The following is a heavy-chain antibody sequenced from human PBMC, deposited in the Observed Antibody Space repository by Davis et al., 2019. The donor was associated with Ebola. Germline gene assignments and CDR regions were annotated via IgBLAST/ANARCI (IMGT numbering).Heavy chain of an antibody. CDR2: IYLGDSDT. D-gene: IGHD2-8*02. CDR3: ASLRRTITGMDDAFDI. CDR1: GYTFTRNW. Sequence: GESLKISCKGSGYTFTRNWIGWVRQMPGKGLEWMGIIYLGDSDTRYSPSFRGQVTISADKSIKTAFLQWSSLKASDTALYYCASLRRTITGMDDAFDIWGQGTMVTVSS. J-gene: IGHJ3*02. V-gene: IGHV5-51*01.